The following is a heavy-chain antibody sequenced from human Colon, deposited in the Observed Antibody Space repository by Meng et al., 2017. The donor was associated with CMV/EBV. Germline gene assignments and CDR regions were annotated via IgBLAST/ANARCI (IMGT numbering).Heavy chain of an antibody. Sequence: QVYLWESGPGSGKPSRPLSVTVSVSGGSFTTNSYFWAWIRQPPGKGLEYIGSIYNSGSTYYNASLKSRVTMSVDTSKNQFSLKLSSVTAADTAKYYCARGVLNFFDYWGQGTLVTVSS. D-gene: IGHD3-10*01. CDR3: ARGVLNFFDY. V-gene: IGHV4-39*07. J-gene: IGHJ4*02. CDR1: GGSFTTNSYF. CDR2: IYNSGST.